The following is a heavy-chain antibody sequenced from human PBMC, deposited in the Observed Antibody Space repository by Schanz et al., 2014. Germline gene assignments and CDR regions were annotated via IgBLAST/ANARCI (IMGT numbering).Heavy chain of an antibody. Sequence: VQLQQSGPGLVKPSDTLSLTCTVSGGSISRHYWSWIRQPPGKGLEWIGHRDSSGSTKYNPSLKSRVTISIDTSKNQISLRLRSVTEADTAVYYCARDGLGADYWGQGTLVTVSS. CDR3: ARDGLGADY. J-gene: IGHJ4*02. CDR1: GGSISRHY. V-gene: IGHV4-59*11. CDR2: RDSSGST.